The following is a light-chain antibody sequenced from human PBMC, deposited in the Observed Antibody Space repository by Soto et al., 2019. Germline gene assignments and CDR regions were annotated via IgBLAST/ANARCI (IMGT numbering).Light chain of an antibody. V-gene: IGLV2-14*03. J-gene: IGLJ1*01. Sequence: QSALAQPASVSGSPGQSVAISCTGTSSDVGSYNPVSWYQQHPGKAPKLMIHDVSNRPSGVSDRFSGSKSGNTASLTISGLQAEDEADYYCSSYTGSSTYVFGSGTKVTVL. CDR2: DVS. CDR1: SSDVGSYNP. CDR3: SSYTGSSTYV.